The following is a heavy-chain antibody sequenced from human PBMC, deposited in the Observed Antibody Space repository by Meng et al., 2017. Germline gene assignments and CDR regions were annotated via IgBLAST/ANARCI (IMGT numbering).Heavy chain of an antibody. CDR3: ARVSQTGDLTRGLDY. CDR1: GFTFSSYW. CDR2: INRDGSST. J-gene: IGHJ4*02. Sequence: VQLVDAGVGLGQPGWALRLSCAASGFTFSSYWMHLVRQPPGKGLGWVSRINRDGSSTSYADSVKGRFTISRDNAKNTLYLQMNSLRAEDTAVYYCARVSQTGDLTRGLDYWGQGTLVTVSS. V-gene: IGHV3-74*01. D-gene: IGHD7-27*01.